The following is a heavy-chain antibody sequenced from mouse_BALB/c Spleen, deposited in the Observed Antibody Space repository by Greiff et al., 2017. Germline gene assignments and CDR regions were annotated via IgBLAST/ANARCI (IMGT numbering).Heavy chain of an antibody. J-gene: IGHJ2*01. CDR3: ARDRGYSFDY. D-gene: IGHD2-3*01. CDR2: INSNGGST. Sequence: EVQGVESGGGLVQPGGSLKLSCAASGFTFSSYGMSWVRQTPDKRLELVATINSNGGSTYYPDSVKGRFTISRDNAKNTLYLQMSSLKSEDTAMYYCARDRGYSFDYWGQGTTLTVSS. CDR1: GFTFSSYG. V-gene: IGHV5-6-3*01.